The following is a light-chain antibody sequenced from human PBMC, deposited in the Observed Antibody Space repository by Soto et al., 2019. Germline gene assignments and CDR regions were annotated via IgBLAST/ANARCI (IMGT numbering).Light chain of an antibody. J-gene: IGKJ4*01. CDR2: DVS. V-gene: IGKV3-11*01. Sequence: ILRSRSPATHSKSQGERATLSCRASQSARSYLAWYQQKPGQAPRLLIYDVSNRATGIPARFSGSGSETDFSLTISSLEPEDFAVYYCQQRSAWPLTFGGGTKVDIK. CDR3: QQRSAWPLT. CDR1: QSARSY.